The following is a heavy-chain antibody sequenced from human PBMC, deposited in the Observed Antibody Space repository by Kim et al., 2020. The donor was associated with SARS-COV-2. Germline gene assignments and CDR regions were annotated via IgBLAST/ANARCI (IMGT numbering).Heavy chain of an antibody. J-gene: IGHJ6*02. Sequence: SETLSLTCTVSGGSISSYYWSWIRQPPGKGLEWIGYIYYSGSTNYNPSLKSRVTISVDTSKNQFSLKLSSVTAADTAVYYCARNKRTGTLPMDVWGQGTTVTVSS. CDR1: GGSISSYY. CDR3: ARNKRTGTLPMDV. CDR2: IYYSGST. V-gene: IGHV4-59*01. D-gene: IGHD3-10*01.